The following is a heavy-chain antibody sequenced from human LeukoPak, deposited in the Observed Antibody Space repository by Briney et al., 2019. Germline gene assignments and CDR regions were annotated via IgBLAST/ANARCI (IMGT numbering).Heavy chain of an antibody. CDR2: IYSGGST. V-gene: IGHV3-66*01. D-gene: IGHD6-13*01. CDR1: GFTVSSNY. Sequence: PGGSLRLSCAASGFTVSSNYMSWVRQAPGKGLEWVSVIYSGGSTYYADSVKGRFTISRDNSKNTLYLQMNSLRAEDTAVYYCARECSSSWYEVSWFDPWGQGTLVTVSS. CDR3: ARECSSSWYEVSWFDP. J-gene: IGHJ5*02.